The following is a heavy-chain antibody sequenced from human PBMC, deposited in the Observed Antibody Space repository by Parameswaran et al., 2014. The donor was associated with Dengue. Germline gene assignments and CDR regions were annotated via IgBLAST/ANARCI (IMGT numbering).Heavy chain of an antibody. CDR3: ARDPVVTHPRPGGDWFDP. D-gene: IGHD4-23*01. J-gene: IGHJ5*02. CDR2: ISSSSSTI. Sequence: QAGGPWRLSCAASGFTFSSYSMNWVRQAPGKRLEWVSYISSSSSTIYYADSVKGRFTISRGNAKNSLYLQMNSLRAEDTAVYYCARDPVVTHPRPGGDWFDPWGQGTLVTVSS. CDR1: GFTFSSYS. V-gene: IGHV3-48*04.